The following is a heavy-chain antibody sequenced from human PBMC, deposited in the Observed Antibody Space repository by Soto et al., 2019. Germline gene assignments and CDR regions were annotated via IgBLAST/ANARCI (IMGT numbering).Heavy chain of an antibody. CDR3: ARVARELAH. D-gene: IGHD1-7*01. CDR1: GFTFSDYY. V-gene: IGHV3-11*01. J-gene: IGHJ4*02. CDR2: ISGSGSVI. Sequence: GASLRLSCAASGFTFSDYYMTWIRQAPGKGLEYLSYISGSGSVIYYADSVKGRFTVSRDNAENSQYLQMSSLRAEDTAVYYCARVARELAHWGQGTLVTASS.